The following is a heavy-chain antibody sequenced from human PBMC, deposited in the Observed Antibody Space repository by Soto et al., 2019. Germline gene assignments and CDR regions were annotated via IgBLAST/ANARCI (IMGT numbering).Heavy chain of an antibody. D-gene: IGHD3-10*01. CDR1: GFTFSNAW. J-gene: IGHJ4*02. CDR2: IKSKTDGGTT. Sequence: GGSLRLSCAASGFTFSNAWMSWVRQAPGKGLEWVGRIKSKTDGGTTDYAAPVKGRFTISRDDSKNTLYLQMNSLKTEDTAVYYCTTDEVLLWFGESFHFDYWGQGTLVTVSS. V-gene: IGHV3-15*01. CDR3: TTDEVLLWFGESFHFDY.